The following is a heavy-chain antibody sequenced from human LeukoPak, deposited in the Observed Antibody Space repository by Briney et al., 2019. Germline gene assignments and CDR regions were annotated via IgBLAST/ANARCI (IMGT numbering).Heavy chain of an antibody. CDR1: GFTFSSYS. D-gene: IGHD3-10*01. Sequence: PGGSLRLSCAASGFTFSSYSMNWVRQAPGKGLEWVSYISSSSSTIYYADSVKGRFTISRDNAKNSLYLQMNSLRAEDTAVYYCARRLEGFGDRADYWGQGTLVTVSS. J-gene: IGHJ4*02. V-gene: IGHV3-48*01. CDR2: ISSSSSTI. CDR3: ARRLEGFGDRADY.